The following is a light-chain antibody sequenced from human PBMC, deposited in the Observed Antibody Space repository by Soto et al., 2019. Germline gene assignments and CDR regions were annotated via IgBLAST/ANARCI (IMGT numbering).Light chain of an antibody. Sequence: QSALTQPASVSGSAGQSITISCTGTSSDVGSYNYVSWYQHHPGKAPRLMIYASSNRPSGVSHRFSGSRSGNTASLTISGLQAEDEADYYCSSYTSGSTLYVFGTGTKVTV. CDR1: SSDVGSYNY. J-gene: IGLJ1*01. V-gene: IGLV2-14*01. CDR2: ASS. CDR3: SSYTSGSTLYV.